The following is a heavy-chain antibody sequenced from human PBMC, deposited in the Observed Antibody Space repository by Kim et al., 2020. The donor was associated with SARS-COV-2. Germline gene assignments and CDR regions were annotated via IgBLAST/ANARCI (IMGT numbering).Heavy chain of an antibody. Sequence: GGSLRLSCVTSGFPFSDYSMNWVRQAPGKGLEWIASTSGSSSYKYYAESIKGRFTISRDNAKNSLYLQMNDLSADDTAVYFCARDYYGTGSLGYWGQGALVTVSA. CDR2: TSGSSSYK. CDR1: GFPFSDYS. V-gene: IGHV3-21*01. CDR3: ARDYYGTGSLGY. J-gene: IGHJ4*02. D-gene: IGHD3-10*01.